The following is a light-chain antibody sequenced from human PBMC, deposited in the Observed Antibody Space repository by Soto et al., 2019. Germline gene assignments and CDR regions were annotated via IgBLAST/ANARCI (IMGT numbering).Light chain of an antibody. CDR1: QSVSSS. CDR2: GAS. Sequence: EIVMTQSPATLSVSPGERATLSCRASQSVSSSLAWYQQKPGQAPRLLIYGASTRATGIPARFSGSGSGTEFTLTLSSLQSEDFAFYYCQQYNNWPRGTFGQGTKV. V-gene: IGKV3-15*01. J-gene: IGKJ1*01. CDR3: QQYNNWPRGT.